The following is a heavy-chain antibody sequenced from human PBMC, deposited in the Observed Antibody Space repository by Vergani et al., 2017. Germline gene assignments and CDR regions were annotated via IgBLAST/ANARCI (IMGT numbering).Heavy chain of an antibody. D-gene: IGHD2-2*01. CDR3: AKSSYQLLDAAMDV. V-gene: IGHV3-23*04. Sequence: VQLVESGGGVVQPGRSLRLSCAASGFTFSSYAMSWVRQAPGKGLEWVSAISGSGGSTYYADSVKGRFTISRDNSKNTLYLQMNSLRAEDTAVYYCAKSSYQLLDAAMDVWGKGTTVTVSS. CDR1: GFTFSSYA. CDR2: ISGSGGST. J-gene: IGHJ6*04.